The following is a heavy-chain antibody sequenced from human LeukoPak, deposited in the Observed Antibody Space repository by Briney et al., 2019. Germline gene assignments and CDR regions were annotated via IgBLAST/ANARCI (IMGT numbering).Heavy chain of an antibody. CDR1: GFTFDDYA. J-gene: IGHJ4*02. Sequence: GGSLRLSCAASGFTFDDYAMHWVRQAPGKGLEWVSGISWNSGSIGYADSVKGRFTISRDSAKSSLYLQMNSLRAEDTAVYYCAKGGIVHPFDYWGQGTLVTVSS. V-gene: IGHV3-9*01. D-gene: IGHD1-26*01. CDR3: AKGGIVHPFDY. CDR2: ISWNSGSI.